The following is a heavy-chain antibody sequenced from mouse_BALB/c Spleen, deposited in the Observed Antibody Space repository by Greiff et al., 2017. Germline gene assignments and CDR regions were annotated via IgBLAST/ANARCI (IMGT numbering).Heavy chain of an antibody. V-gene: IGHV5-17*02. Sequence: EVQRVESGGGLVQPGGSRKLSCAASGFTFSSFGMHWVRQAPEKGLEWVAYISSGSSTIYYADTVKGRFTISRDNPKNTLFLQMTSLRSEDTAMYYCARGSNYGFAYWGQGTLVTVSA. CDR2: ISSGSSTI. J-gene: IGHJ3*01. CDR1: GFTFSSFG. CDR3: ARGSNYGFAY. D-gene: IGHD2-5*01.